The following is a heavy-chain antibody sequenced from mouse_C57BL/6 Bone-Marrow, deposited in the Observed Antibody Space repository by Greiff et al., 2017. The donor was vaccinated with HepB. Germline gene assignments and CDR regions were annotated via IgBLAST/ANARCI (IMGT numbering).Heavy chain of an antibody. CDR2: ISNGGGST. V-gene: IGHV5-12*01. Sequence: EVKVVESGGGLVQPGGSLKLSCAASGFTFSDYYMYWVRQTPEKRLEWVAYISNGGGSTYYPDTVKGRFTISRDNAKNTLYLQMSRLKSEDTAMYYCARPRQLRPSYAMDYWGQGTSVTVSS. D-gene: IGHD3-2*02. CDR1: GFTFSDYY. CDR3: ARPRQLRPSYAMDY. J-gene: IGHJ4*01.